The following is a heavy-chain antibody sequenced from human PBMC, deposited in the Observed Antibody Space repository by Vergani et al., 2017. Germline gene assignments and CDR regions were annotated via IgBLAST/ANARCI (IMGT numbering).Heavy chain of an antibody. J-gene: IGHJ4*02. CDR1: GFTVSSNY. D-gene: IGHD3-22*01. CDR3: ARTRRHDDSSGYYCCFDY. V-gene: IGHV3-53*01. Sequence: EVQLVESGGGLIQPGGSLRLSCAASGFTVSSNYMSWVRQAPGKGLEWVSVIYSGGSTYYADSVKGRFTISRDNSKNTLYLQMNSLRAEDTAVYYCARTRRHDDSSGYYCCFDYWGQGTLVTVSS. CDR2: IYSGGST.